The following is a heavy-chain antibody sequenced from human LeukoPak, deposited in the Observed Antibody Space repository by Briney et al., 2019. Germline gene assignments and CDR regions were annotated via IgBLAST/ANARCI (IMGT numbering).Heavy chain of an antibody. Sequence: GGSLRLSCAASGFTFSSYSMNWVRQAPGKGLEWVSSISSSSSYIYYADSVKGRFTISRDNAKNSLYLQMNSLRAEDTAVYYSARDFGYCSSTSCYDYYGMDVWGQGTTVTVSS. V-gene: IGHV3-21*01. CDR1: GFTFSSYS. D-gene: IGHD2-2*01. CDR2: ISSSSSYI. J-gene: IGHJ6*02. CDR3: ARDFGYCSSTSCYDYYGMDV.